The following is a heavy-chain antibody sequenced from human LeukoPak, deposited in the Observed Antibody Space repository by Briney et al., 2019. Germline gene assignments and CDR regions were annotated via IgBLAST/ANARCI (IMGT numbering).Heavy chain of an antibody. CDR3: ARDNGEWRLNWFDH. D-gene: IGHD2-8*01. Sequence: PGRSLRLSCAASGFTFTTYVMHWVRQAPGKGLDWGALIWDDGNNKYYADSVKGRFTISRDNSKNTLYLQMNSLRAEDTAVYYCARDNGEWRLNWFDHWGQGTLVTVSS. J-gene: IGHJ5*02. CDR2: IWDDGNNK. CDR1: GFTFTTYV. V-gene: IGHV3-33*01.